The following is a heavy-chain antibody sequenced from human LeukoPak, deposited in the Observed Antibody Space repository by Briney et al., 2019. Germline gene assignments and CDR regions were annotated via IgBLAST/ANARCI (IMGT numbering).Heavy chain of an antibody. V-gene: IGHV4-59*01. Sequence: SETLSLTCTVSGGSISSYYWSWIRQPPGKGLEWIGYIYYSGSTNYNPSLKSRVTISVDTSKNKFSLKLSSVTAADTAVYYCARDPKLFYFDYWGQGTLVTVSS. D-gene: IGHD2-15*01. CDR2: IYYSGST. CDR1: GGSISSYY. J-gene: IGHJ4*02. CDR3: ARDPKLFYFDY.